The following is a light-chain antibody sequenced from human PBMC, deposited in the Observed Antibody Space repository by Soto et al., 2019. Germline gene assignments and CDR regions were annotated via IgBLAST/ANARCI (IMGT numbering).Light chain of an antibody. V-gene: IGLV2-8*01. Sequence: QSALTQPPSASGSPGQSVTISCTGTSSDVGGYNYVSWYQQHPGKAPKLMIHEVTKRPSGVPDRFSGSKSGNTASLTVSGLQAEDEADYYCRSYAGSTNLVFCGGTKHTLL. CDR1: SSDVGGYNY. CDR2: EVT. J-gene: IGLJ2*01. CDR3: RSYAGSTNLV.